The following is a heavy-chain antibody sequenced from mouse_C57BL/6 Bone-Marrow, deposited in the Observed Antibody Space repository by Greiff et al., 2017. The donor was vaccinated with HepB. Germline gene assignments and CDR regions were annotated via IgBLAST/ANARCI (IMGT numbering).Heavy chain of an antibody. J-gene: IGHJ1*03. CDR2: INPSNGGT. Sequence: VQLQQSGTELVKPGASVKLSCKASGYTFTSYWMHWVKQRPGQGLEWIGNINPSNGGTNYNEKFKSKATLTVDKSSSTAYMQLSSLTSEDSAVYSCARCGYYGSSVWYFDVWGTGTTVTVSS. CDR1: GYTFTSYW. V-gene: IGHV1-53*01. D-gene: IGHD1-1*01. CDR3: ARCGYYGSSVWYFDV.